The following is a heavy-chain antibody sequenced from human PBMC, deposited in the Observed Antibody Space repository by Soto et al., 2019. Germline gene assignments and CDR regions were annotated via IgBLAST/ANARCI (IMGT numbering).Heavy chain of an antibody. V-gene: IGHV1-69*13. CDR2: IIPFFGTA. Sequence: SVKVSCKASGGTFSTFGISWVRQAPGQGLEWMGGIIPFFGTARYSQKFEDRITITADESTNTVHMDLRSLTSEDKAIYYCAKPATMDAGEKYYYDFWGQGDLVTVSS. D-gene: IGHD4-17*01. J-gene: IGHJ4*02. CDR3: AKPATMDAGEKYYYDF. CDR1: GGTFSTFG.